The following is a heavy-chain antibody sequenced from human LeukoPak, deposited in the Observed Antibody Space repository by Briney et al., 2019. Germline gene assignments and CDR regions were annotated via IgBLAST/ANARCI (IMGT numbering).Heavy chain of an antibody. J-gene: IGHJ3*02. D-gene: IGHD4-17*01. V-gene: IGHV3-30*03. CDR1: GFTFSTYD. Sequence: GGSLRLSCAASGFTFSTYDMHWVRQAPGKGLEWVAVISYDGVNKYYADSVKGRFTISRDNSKNTLYLQMNSLRAEDTATYYCARDPNGDYIGAFDMWGQGTMVTVS. CDR2: ISYDGVNK. CDR3: ARDPNGDYIGAFDM.